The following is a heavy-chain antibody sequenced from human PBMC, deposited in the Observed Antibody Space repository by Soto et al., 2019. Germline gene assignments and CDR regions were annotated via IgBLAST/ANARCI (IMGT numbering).Heavy chain of an antibody. CDR3: ARDKRGLRFLEWSYYFDY. Sequence: QVQLVESGGGVVQPGRSLRLSCAASGFTFSSYAMHWVRQAPGKGLEWVAVISYDGSNKYYADSVKGRFTISGDNSKNTLYLQMNSLRAEDTAVYYCARDKRGLRFLEWSYYFDYWGQGTLVTVSS. J-gene: IGHJ4*02. CDR1: GFTFSSYA. D-gene: IGHD3-3*01. V-gene: IGHV3-30-3*01. CDR2: ISYDGSNK.